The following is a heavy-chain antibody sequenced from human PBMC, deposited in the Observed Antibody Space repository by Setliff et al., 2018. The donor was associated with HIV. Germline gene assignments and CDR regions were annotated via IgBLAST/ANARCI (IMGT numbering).Heavy chain of an antibody. CDR3: AKESYSSWYYFES. J-gene: IGHJ4*02. CDR2: IYGGYGGT. Sequence: GGSLRLSCAASGFTFSSYEMNWVRQAPGKGLEWVSVIYGGYGGTYYADSVKGRFTISRDNSKNTVYLQMNSLRADDTALYFCAKESYSSWYYFESWGQGTLVTVSS. CDR1: GFTFSSYE. V-gene: IGHV3-23*03. D-gene: IGHD6-13*01.